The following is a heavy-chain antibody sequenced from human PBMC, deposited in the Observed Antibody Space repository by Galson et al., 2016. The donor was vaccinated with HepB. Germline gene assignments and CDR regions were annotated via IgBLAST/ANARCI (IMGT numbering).Heavy chain of an antibody. J-gene: IGHJ4*02. CDR2: ISARSTNT. CDR1: GFSFRDYD. V-gene: IGHV3-23*01. Sequence: SLRLSCAASGFSFRDYDMSWVRLAPGKGLEWVSAISARSTNTYYADSVKGRFTTSRDSSKNTLYLQMNSLRAEDTALFYCAKGRATRGGIDYWGQGVLVTVSS. D-gene: IGHD1-26*01. CDR3: AKGRATRGGIDY.